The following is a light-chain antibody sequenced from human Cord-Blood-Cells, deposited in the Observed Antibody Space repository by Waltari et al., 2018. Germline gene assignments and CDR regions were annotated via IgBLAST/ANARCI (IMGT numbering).Light chain of an antibody. J-gene: IGLJ2*01. CDR3: SSYAGSNNLV. Sequence: QSALTQPPSASGSPGQPVTISCTGTSSDVGGYNYVSWYQQHPGKAPKLMIYEVSKRPSGVPDRFSGSKSGNAASRTVSGLQAEDEADYYCSSYAGSNNLVFGGGTKLTVL. V-gene: IGLV2-8*01. CDR2: EVS. CDR1: SSDVGGYNY.